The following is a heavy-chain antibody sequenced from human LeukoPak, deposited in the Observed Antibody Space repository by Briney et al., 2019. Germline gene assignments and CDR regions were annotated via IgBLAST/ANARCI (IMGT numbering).Heavy chain of an antibody. CDR2: ISSSSSTI. Sequence: PVGSLRLSCAASGFTFSSYSMHWVRQAPGKGLDWVSYISSSSSTIFYADSVKGRFTISRDNAKNLLYLQMNSLRDEDTAVYYCARRRDGYNHAFDIWGQGTMVTVSS. CDR1: GFTFSSYS. J-gene: IGHJ3*02. V-gene: IGHV3-48*02. D-gene: IGHD5-24*01. CDR3: ARRRDGYNHAFDI.